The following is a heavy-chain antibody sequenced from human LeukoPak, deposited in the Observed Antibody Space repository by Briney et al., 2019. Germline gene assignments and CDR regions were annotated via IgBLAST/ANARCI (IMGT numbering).Heavy chain of an antibody. J-gene: IGHJ4*02. CDR1: GFTFNSQW. CDR3: GRALLGSVDD. D-gene: IGHD3-3*02. Sequence: GGSLTLSCAASGFTFNSQWLHWVRQAPGKGLVWVSRINPDGSITTYGDSVKGRFTISRDSAKNIVYLQRNSLRAEDTAVYYGGRALLGSVDDWGQGTLVTVSS. CDR2: INPDGSIT. V-gene: IGHV3-74*01.